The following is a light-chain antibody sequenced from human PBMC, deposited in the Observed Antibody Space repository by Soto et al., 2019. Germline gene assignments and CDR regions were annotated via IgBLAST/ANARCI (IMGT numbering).Light chain of an antibody. V-gene: IGKV1-16*01. J-gene: IGKJ4*01. CDR2: AAS. CDR1: QVIDNY. Sequence: DIQMTQSPSSLCAAVGDRVTITCRASQVIDNYLGWFQQKPGKAPKSLIYAASGLQSGVPSRFSGSASGTDLTLTISSLQSDDVAIYYCQQYRSYPLTFGGGTRVEIK. CDR3: QQYRSYPLT.